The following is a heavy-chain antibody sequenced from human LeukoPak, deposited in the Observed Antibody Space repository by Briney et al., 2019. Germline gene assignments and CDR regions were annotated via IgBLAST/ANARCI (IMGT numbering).Heavy chain of an antibody. Sequence: SENLSLTCAVYGGSFSGYYWSWIRQPPGKGLDWIGEMNHSGSTSYNPSLKCRVTIAVDTSKNRFSLKLSSVTAADTAVYYCARIGYCTNGVCYGYYYGMDVGGQGTTVTVSS. CDR1: GGSFSGYY. V-gene: IGHV4-34*01. D-gene: IGHD2-8*01. CDR3: ARIGYCTNGVCYGYYYGMDV. J-gene: IGHJ6*02. CDR2: MNHSGST.